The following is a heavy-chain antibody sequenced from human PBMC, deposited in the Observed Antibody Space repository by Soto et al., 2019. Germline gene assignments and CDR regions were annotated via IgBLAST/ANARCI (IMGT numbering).Heavy chain of an antibody. CDR1: GYTFTSYY. V-gene: IGHV1-46*01. CDR2: INPSGST. D-gene: IGHD6-13*01. J-gene: IGHJ4*02. Sequence: GXSVKVSFKSSGYTFTSYYMHSVRHSPEQGLEWMGIINPSGSTTYAQQFQGRVSMTRDTSKNQFSLQLNSVTPEDMAVYYCARGGPTPPYTSSWSFDSWGQGTLVTVSS. CDR3: ARGGPTPPYTSSWSFDS.